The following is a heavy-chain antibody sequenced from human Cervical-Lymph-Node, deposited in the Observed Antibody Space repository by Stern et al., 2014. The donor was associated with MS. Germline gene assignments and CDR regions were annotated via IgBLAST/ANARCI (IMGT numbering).Heavy chain of an antibody. CDR2: INPSGGST. V-gene: IGHV1-46*01. D-gene: IGHD1-26*01. Sequence: VQLEESGAEVKKPGASVKVSCKASGYTFTSYYMHWVRQAPGQGLEWMGIINPSGGSTRYAQKFQGRVTMTRDTSTSTVYMELSSLRSEDTAVYYCATQGGHQDAFDIWGQGTMVTVSS. CDR3: ATQGGHQDAFDI. J-gene: IGHJ3*02. CDR1: GYTFTSYY.